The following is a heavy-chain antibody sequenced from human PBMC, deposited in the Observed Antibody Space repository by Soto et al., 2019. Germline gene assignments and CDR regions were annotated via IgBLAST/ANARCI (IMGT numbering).Heavy chain of an antibody. V-gene: IGHV4-4*07. CDR1: GGSISSYY. CDR2: IYTSGST. J-gene: IGHJ3*02. CDR3: ARDAGFLEWFDAFDI. D-gene: IGHD3-3*01. Sequence: PSETLSLTCTVSGGSISSYYWSWIRQPAGKGLEWIGRIYTSGSTNYNPSLKSRVTMSVDTSKNQFSLKLSSVTAVDTAVYYCARDAGFLEWFDAFDIWGQGTMVTVSS.